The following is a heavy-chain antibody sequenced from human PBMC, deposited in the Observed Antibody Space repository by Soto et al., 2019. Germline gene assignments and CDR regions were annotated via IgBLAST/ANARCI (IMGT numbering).Heavy chain of an antibody. CDR3: ARGPRIVVVPAASYNWFDP. CDR1: GYSFTSYW. J-gene: IGHJ5*02. CDR2: NEPSDSYT. Sequence: PGESLKISCKGSGYSFTSYWISWVRQMPGKGLEWMGRNEPSDSYTNYSPSFQGHVTISADKSISTAYLQWSSLKASDTAMYYCARGPRIVVVPAASYNWFDPWGQGTLVTVSS. D-gene: IGHD2-2*01. V-gene: IGHV5-10-1*01.